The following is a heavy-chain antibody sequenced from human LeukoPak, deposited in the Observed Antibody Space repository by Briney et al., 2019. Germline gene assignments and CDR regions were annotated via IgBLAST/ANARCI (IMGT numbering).Heavy chain of an antibody. CDR3: ARGQVDTAMVHYYYYGMDV. CDR1: GYTFTGYY. Sequence: ASVKVSCKASGYTFTGYYMHWVRQAPGQGLEWMGWINPNSGGTNYAQKFQGWVTMTRDTSISTAYMELSRLRSDDTAVYYCARGQVDTAMVHYYYYGMDVWGQGTTATVSS. CDR2: INPNSGGT. D-gene: IGHD5-18*01. J-gene: IGHJ6*02. V-gene: IGHV1-2*04.